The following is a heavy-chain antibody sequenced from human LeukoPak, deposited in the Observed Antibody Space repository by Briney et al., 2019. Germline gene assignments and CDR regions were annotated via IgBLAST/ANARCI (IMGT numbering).Heavy chain of an antibody. Sequence: SVKVSCKASGYTFTSYDINWVRQATGQGLEWMGWMNPNSGNTGYAQKFQGRVTMTRNTSISTAYMELSSLRSEDTAVYYCARAAYDYGDYGVDYWGQGTLVTVSS. D-gene: IGHD4-17*01. V-gene: IGHV1-8*01. CDR3: ARAAYDYGDYGVDY. J-gene: IGHJ4*02. CDR2: MNPNSGNT. CDR1: GYTFTSYD.